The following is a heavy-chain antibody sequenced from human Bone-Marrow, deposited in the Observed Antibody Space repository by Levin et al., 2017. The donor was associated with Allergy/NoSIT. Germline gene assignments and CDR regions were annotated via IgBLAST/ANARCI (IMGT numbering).Heavy chain of an antibody. J-gene: IGHJ5*02. V-gene: IGHV4-34*01. CDR2: INHSGST. D-gene: IGHD2-15*01. Sequence: SETLSLTCAVYGGSFSGYYWSWIRQPPGKGLEWIGEINHSGSTNYNPSLKSRVTISVDTSKNQFSLKLSSVTAADTAVYYCARGSGGYCSGGSCSWAWGQGTLVTVSS. CDR1: GGSFSGYY. CDR3: ARGSGGYCSGGSCSWA.